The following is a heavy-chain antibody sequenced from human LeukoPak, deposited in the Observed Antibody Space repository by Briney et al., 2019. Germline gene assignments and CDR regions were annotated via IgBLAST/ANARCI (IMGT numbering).Heavy chain of an antibody. Sequence: GGYLRLSCAASGFTFSSDGMSWVRQAPGKGLEGVSGISGSGGSTYYADSVKGRFTISRDNSKNTLYLQMNSLRAEDTAVYYCATGFSSGWIPIDSWGQGTLVTASS. J-gene: IGHJ4*02. V-gene: IGHV3-23*01. CDR3: ATGFSSGWIPIDS. D-gene: IGHD6-19*01. CDR1: GFTFSSDG. CDR2: ISGSGGST.